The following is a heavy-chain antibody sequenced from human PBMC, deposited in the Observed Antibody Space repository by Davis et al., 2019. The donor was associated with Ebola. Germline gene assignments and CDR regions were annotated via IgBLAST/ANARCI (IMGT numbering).Heavy chain of an antibody. D-gene: IGHD6-13*01. Sequence: SETLSLTCAVYGGSSSGYYWTWIRQPPGKGLEWIGEINDSGTTNYNPSLKSRVTISVDTSKNQFSLKLSSVTAADTAVYYCARVAAAGWYYFDYWGQGTLVTVSS. CDR2: INDSGTT. CDR3: ARVAAAGWYYFDY. J-gene: IGHJ4*02. CDR1: GGSSSGYY. V-gene: IGHV4-34*01.